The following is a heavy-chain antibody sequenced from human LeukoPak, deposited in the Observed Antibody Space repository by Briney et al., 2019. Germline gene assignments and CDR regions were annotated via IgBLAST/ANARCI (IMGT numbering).Heavy chain of an antibody. Sequence: GGSLRLSCAASGFTFSSYWMTWVRQAPGKGLEWVANIKQDGSEQYYVDSVKGRFTISRDNAKNSLYLQMNSLRAEDTAVYYCARDLDEMITWPLLDLWGRGTLVTVSS. D-gene: IGHD3-16*01. CDR2: IKQDGSEQ. V-gene: IGHV3-7*01. J-gene: IGHJ2*01. CDR3: ARDLDEMITWPLLDL. CDR1: GFTFSSYW.